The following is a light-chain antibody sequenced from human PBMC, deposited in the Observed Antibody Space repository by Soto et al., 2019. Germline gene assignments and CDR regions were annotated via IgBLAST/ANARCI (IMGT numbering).Light chain of an antibody. CDR3: AAWDDSLNGVV. CDR1: SSNIGSNT. Sequence: QSVLTQAPSASGTPGQRVTISCSGSSSNIGSNTVTWYQQLPGTAPKLLIYSNDQRPSGVPDRFSGSKSGTSASLAIAGLQSEDEADYYCAAWDDSLNGVVFGGGTKVTVL. V-gene: IGLV1-44*01. J-gene: IGLJ3*02. CDR2: SND.